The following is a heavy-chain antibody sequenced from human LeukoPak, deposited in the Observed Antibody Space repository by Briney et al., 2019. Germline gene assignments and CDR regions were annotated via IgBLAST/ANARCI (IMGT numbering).Heavy chain of an antibody. V-gene: IGHV3-21*04. CDR1: GFIFSSYN. CDR3: AKVYYDILTGYYSY. CDR2: ISSSSSYI. Sequence: GGSLRLSCAASGFIFSSYNMNWVRQAPGEGLEWVSSISSSSSYISYADSVKGRFTISRDNSKNTLYLQMNSLRAEDTAVYYCAKVYYDILTGYYSYWGQGTLVTVSS. D-gene: IGHD3-9*01. J-gene: IGHJ4*02.